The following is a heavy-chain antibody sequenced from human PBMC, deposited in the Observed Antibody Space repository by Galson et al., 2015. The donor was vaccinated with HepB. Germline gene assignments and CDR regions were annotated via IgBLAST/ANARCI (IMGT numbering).Heavy chain of an antibody. CDR3: ARDWGNHSSGWYDVGLYWYYYYGMDV. CDR2: ISSSSSYI. V-gene: IGHV3-21*01. J-gene: IGHJ6*02. D-gene: IGHD6-19*01. CDR1: GFTFSSYS. Sequence: SLRLSCAASGFTFSSYSMNWVRQAPGKGLEWVSSISSSSSYIYYADSVKGRFTISRDNAKNSPYLQMNSLRAEDTAVYYCARDWGNHSSGWYDVGLYWYYYYGMDVWAKGPRSPSP.